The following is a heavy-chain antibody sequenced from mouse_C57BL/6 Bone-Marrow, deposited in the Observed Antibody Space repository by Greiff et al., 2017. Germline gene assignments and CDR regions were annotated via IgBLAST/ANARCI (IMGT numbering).Heavy chain of an antibody. Sequence: QVQLKQSGAELVRPGTSVKVSCKASGYDFNNYLIEWVKQRPGQGLEWIGVFNPGSGGTDYNEKFKGKATLTAAQSSSTAYMQLSSLTCGNSAVYFCARSDLRSYAMCYWGQGASVTVSS. V-gene: IGHV1-54*01. CDR2: FNPGSGGT. CDR1: GYDFNNYL. CDR3: ARSDLRSYAMCY. J-gene: IGHJ4*01. D-gene: IGHD5-1*01.